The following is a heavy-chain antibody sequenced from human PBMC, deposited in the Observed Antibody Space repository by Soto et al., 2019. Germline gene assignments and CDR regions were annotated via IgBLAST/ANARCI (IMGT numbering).Heavy chain of an antibody. D-gene: IGHD5-18*01. V-gene: IGHV3-30*18. J-gene: IGHJ6*02. CDR1: GFTFSSYG. CDR3: AKDLRLWSKDYYYYGMDV. CDR2: ISYDGSKE. Sequence: QVQLVESGGGVVQPGRSLRLSCAASGFTFSSYGMHWVRQAPGKGLEWVAVISYDGSKEFYADSVKGRFTISRDNSKNTLYLQMNRLRAEDTAVYYCAKDLRLWSKDYYYYGMDVWGQGTTVTVSS.